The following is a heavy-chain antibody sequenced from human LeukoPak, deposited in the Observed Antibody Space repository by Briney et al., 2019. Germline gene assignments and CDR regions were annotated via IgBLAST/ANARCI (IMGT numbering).Heavy chain of an antibody. V-gene: IGHV3-66*01. CDR1: GFTVSSNY. CDR2: IYSGGST. D-gene: IGHD6-13*01. J-gene: IGHJ4*02. Sequence: PGGSLRLSCAASGFTVSSNYMSWVRQAPGKGLEWVSVIYSGGSTYYADSVKGRFTISRDNSKNTLYLQMNSLRAEDTAVYYCARRFCIAAAGTCPTRGLYFDYWGQGTLVTVSS. CDR3: ARRFCIAAAGTCPTRGLYFDY.